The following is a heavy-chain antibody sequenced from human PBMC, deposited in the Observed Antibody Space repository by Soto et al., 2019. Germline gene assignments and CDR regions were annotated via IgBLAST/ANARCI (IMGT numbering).Heavy chain of an antibody. CDR1: GYTFTSYG. D-gene: IGHD2-15*01. CDR3: ARDYCSGGSCYSDAFDI. CDR2: ISAYNGNT. V-gene: IGHV1-18*01. Sequence: ASVKVSCKASGYTFTSYGISWVRQAPGQGLEWMGWISAYNGNTNYAQKLQDRVTMTTDTSTSTAYMELRSLRSDDTAVYYCARDYCSGGSCYSDAFDIWGQGTMVTVSS. J-gene: IGHJ3*02.